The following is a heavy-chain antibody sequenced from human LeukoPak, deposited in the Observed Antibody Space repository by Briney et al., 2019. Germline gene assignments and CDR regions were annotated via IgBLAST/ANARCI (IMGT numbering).Heavy chain of an antibody. CDR3: AKDHSSSYFDY. Sequence: GGSLRLSCAASGFTFSSYWMSWVRQAPGKGLEWVAVISYDGSNKYYADSVKGRFTISRDNSKNTLYLQMNSLRAEDTAVYYCAKDHSSSYFDYWGQGTLVTASS. J-gene: IGHJ4*02. V-gene: IGHV3-30*18. CDR1: GFTFSSYW. D-gene: IGHD6-13*01. CDR2: ISYDGSNK.